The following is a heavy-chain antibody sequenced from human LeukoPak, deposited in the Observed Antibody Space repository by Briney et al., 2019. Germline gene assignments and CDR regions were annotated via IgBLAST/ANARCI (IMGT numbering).Heavy chain of an antibody. D-gene: IGHD5-12*01. CDR2: INAGNGNT. CDR1: GYTFTNYA. Sequence: ASVKVSCKASGYTFTNYAMHWVRQAPGQRLEWMGWINAGNGNTKYSQKFQGRVTITRDTSASTAYMELSSLRSEDTAVYYCARDGWLRRYYFDYRGQGTLVTVSS. V-gene: IGHV1-3*01. J-gene: IGHJ4*02. CDR3: ARDGWLRRYYFDY.